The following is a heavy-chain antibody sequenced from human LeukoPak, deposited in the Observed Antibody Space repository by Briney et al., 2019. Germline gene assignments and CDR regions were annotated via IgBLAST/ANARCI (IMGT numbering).Heavy chain of an antibody. CDR1: WFTDSSNY. V-gene: IGHV3-53*01. J-gene: IGHJ6*03. CDR3: ARERPYDSSGYYPPACYMDV. Sequence: GGSLRLXCAASWFTDSSNYMSWVRQAPGKGLESVSVIYSGGSTYYADSVKGRFTISRDNSKNTLYLQMNSLRAEDTAVYYCARERPYDSSGYYPPACYMDVWGKGTTVTVSS. CDR2: IYSGGST. D-gene: IGHD3-22*01.